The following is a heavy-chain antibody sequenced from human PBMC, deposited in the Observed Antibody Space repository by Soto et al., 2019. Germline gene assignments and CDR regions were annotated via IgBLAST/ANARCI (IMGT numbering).Heavy chain of an antibody. J-gene: IGHJ2*01. V-gene: IGHV4-59*01. D-gene: IGHD1-26*01. CDR2: IYYSGST. Sequence: ETLSLTCTVSGGSISGYYWSWIRQPPGKGLEWIGYIYYSGSTNYNPSLKSRVTISVDTSKNQFSLKLSSVTAADTAVYYCARVGATNWYFDLWGRGTLVTVSS. CDR3: ARVGATNWYFDL. CDR1: GGSISGYY.